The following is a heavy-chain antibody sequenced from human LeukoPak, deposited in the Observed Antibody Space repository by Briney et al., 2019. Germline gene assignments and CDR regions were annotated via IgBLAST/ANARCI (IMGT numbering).Heavy chain of an antibody. CDR2: ISGSGGST. D-gene: IGHD3-22*01. V-gene: IGHV3-23*01. CDR1: GGTFSSYA. CDR3: AKDVTESYYYDSSGYL. J-gene: IGHJ4*02. Sequence: ASVKVSCKASGGTFSSYAMSWVRQAPGKGLEWVSAISGSGGSTYYADSVKGRFTISRDNSKNTLYLQMNSLRAEDTAVYYCAKDVTESYYYDSSGYLWGQGTLVTVSS.